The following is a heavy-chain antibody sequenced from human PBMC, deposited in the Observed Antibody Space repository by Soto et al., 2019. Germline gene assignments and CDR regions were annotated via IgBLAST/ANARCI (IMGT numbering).Heavy chain of an antibody. D-gene: IGHD2-8*02. Sequence: QVRLQESGPKLVRPSQTLSLTCSVSGVSINRCDYYWIWHRQSPGRGLEWIGSIYYNGDTNYNPSHWSRVTISVDMSKNQFFLDLQSVVSVDTAVYVCARDGGDTVPVPYYWGQGTLITVSS. V-gene: IGHV4-30-4*01. CDR2: IYYNGDT. CDR1: GVSINRCDYY. CDR3: ARDGGDTVPVPYY. J-gene: IGHJ4*02.